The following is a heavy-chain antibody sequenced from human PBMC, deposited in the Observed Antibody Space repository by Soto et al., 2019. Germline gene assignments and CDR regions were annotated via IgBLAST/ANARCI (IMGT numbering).Heavy chain of an antibody. V-gene: IGHV1-18*01. Sequence: ASVKVSCKASGYTFTSYGTSWVRQAPGQGLEWMGWISAYNGNTNYAQKLQGRVTMTTDTSTSTAYMELRSLRSDDTAVYYGARAPGSWYEGDAFDIGGQGTMVTVSS. D-gene: IGHD6-13*01. J-gene: IGHJ3*02. CDR1: GYTFTSYG. CDR3: ARAPGSWYEGDAFDI. CDR2: ISAYNGNT.